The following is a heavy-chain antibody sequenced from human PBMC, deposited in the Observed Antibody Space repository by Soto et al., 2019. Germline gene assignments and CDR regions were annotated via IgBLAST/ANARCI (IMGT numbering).Heavy chain of an antibody. CDR2: IYYSGSA. CDR1: GGSINNSSFY. D-gene: IGHD3-10*01. CDR3: ARRPLVRGIIPYYFDS. J-gene: IGHJ4*02. Sequence: QLQLQESGPGLVKPSETLSLTCTVSGGSINNSSFYWGLVRQPPGKLLEWIGSIYYSGSAYYNPSLKSRLTISVDTSKNQFSLNLSSVTAADTAVYFCARRPLVRGIIPYYFDSWGQGTLVTVSS. V-gene: IGHV4-39*01.